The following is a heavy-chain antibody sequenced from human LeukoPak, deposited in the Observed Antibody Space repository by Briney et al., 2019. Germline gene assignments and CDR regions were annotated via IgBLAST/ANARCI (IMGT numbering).Heavy chain of an antibody. CDR3: ARELYDILTGRFDP. V-gene: IGHV1-18*01. Sequence: GASVKVSCKASGYTFTSYGISWVRQAPGQGLEWMGWISAYNGNTNYAQKLQGRVTMTTDTSASTAYMELSSLRSEDTAVYYCARELYDILTGRFDPWGQGTLVTVSS. CDR1: GYTFTSYG. D-gene: IGHD3-9*01. J-gene: IGHJ5*02. CDR2: ISAYNGNT.